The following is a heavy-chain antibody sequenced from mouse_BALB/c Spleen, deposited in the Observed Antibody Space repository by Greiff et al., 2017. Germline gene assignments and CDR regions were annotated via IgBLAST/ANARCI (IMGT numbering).Heavy chain of an antibody. CDR2: ISSGSSTI. V-gene: IGHV5-17*02. D-gene: IGHD1-1*02. J-gene: IGHJ4*01. CDR1: GFTFSSFG. Sequence: VQLKESGGGLVQPGGSRKLSCAASGFTFSSFGMHWVRQAPEKGLEWVAYISSGSSTIYYADTVKGRFTISRDNPKNTLFLQMTSLRSEDTAMYYCAREHYGPYAMDYWGQGTSVTVSS. CDR3: AREHYGPYAMDY.